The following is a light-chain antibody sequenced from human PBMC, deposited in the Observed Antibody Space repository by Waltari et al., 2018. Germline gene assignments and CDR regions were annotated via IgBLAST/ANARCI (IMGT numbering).Light chain of an antibody. CDR1: SSNIRGNT. CDR3: AAWDDSLHGPI. J-gene: IGLJ1*01. V-gene: IGLV1-44*01. CDR2: SDD. Sequence: QSVMTQPPSASGTPGQRVTISCSGSSSNIRGNTVNWYQHLPGTAPQLLIYSDDQRPAGAPDRFSGSKSGTSASLAISGLQSEDEDDYYCAAWDDSLHGPIFGTGTKVTVL.